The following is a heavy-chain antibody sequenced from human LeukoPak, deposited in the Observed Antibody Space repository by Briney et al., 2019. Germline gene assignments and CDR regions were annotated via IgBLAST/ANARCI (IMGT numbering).Heavy chain of an antibody. Sequence: SSETLSLTCTVSGGSISSGSYYWSWIRQPAGKGLEWIGRIYTSGSTNYNPSLKSRVTISVDTSKNQFSLKLSSVTAADTAVYYCARDSGDGYNSPIRGFDYWGQGTLVTASS. CDR1: GGSISSGSYY. CDR2: IYTSGST. J-gene: IGHJ4*02. CDR3: ARDSGDGYNSPIRGFDY. V-gene: IGHV4-61*02. D-gene: IGHD5-24*01.